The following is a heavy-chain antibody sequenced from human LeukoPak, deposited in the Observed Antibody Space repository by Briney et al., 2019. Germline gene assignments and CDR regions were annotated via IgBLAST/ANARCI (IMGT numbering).Heavy chain of an antibody. V-gene: IGHV1-18*01. J-gene: IGHJ6*03. CDR2: ISAYNANT. CDR3: ARDAGSSWGNYYYYMDV. Sequence: ASVKVSCKASGYTFTSHGISWVRQAPGPGLEWMGWISAYNANTNYPQKLQGRVTMTTDTSTSTAYMELRSLRSDDTAVYYCARDAGSSWGNYYYYMDVWGKGTTVTVSS. D-gene: IGHD6-13*01. CDR1: GYTFTSHG.